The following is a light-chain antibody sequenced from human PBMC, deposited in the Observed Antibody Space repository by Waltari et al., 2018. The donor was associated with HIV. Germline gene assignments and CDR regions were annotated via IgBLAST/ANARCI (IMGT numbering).Light chain of an antibody. CDR2: DVS. CDR3: CSYAGSYV. CDR1: SSDVGNYNY. Sequence: QSALTQPRSVSGSPGQSVTISCTGTSSDVGNYNYVSWYQQHPGKAPKLMIYDVSKRPSGGPDRFSGSKSGNTASLTISGLQAEDEADYYCCSYAGSYVFGIGTEVTVL. J-gene: IGLJ1*01. V-gene: IGLV2-11*01.